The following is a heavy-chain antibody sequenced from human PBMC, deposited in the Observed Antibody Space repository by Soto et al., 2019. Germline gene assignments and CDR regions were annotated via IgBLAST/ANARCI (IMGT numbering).Heavy chain of an antibody. J-gene: IGHJ6*02. CDR3: ASCSSSYYYYYYGMDV. CDR1: GYSFTSYW. D-gene: IGHD6-6*01. CDR2: IYPGDSDT. V-gene: IGHV5-51*01. Sequence: PRESLKISCKGSGYSFTSYWIGWVRQMPGKGLEWMGIIYPGDSDTRYRPSFQGQVTISADKSISTAYLRWSSLKASDTAMYYCASCSSSYYYYYYGMDVWGQGTTVTVSS.